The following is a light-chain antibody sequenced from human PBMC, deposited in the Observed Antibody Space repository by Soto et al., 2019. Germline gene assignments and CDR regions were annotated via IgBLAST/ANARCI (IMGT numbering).Light chain of an antibody. Sequence: QSALTQPASVSGSPGQSITISCTGTSSDVGGYNYVSWYQQHPGKAPKLMIYDVSDRLSGVSNRFSGSKSGNTASLTISGLQAEDEADYYCSSYTSNSTVIFGGGTKVTVL. J-gene: IGLJ2*01. CDR1: SSDVGGYNY. V-gene: IGLV2-14*01. CDR2: DVS. CDR3: SSYTSNSTVI.